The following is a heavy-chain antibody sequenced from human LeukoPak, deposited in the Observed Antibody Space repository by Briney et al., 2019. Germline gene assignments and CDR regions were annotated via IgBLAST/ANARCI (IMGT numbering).Heavy chain of an antibody. CDR2: IIPIFGTA. J-gene: IGHJ6*03. V-gene: IGHV1-69*13. Sequence: ASVKVSCKASGGTFSSYAISWVRQAPGQGLEWMGRIIPIFGTANYAQKFQGRVTITADESTSTAYMELSSLRSEDTAVYYCARGGYCSSTSCSTYYYYYYMDVWGKGTTVTVSS. D-gene: IGHD2-2*01. CDR1: GGTFSSYA. CDR3: ARGGYCSSTSCSTYYYYYYMDV.